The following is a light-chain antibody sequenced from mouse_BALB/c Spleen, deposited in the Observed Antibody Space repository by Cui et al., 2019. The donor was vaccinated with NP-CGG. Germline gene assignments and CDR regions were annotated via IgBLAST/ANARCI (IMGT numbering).Light chain of an antibody. CDR3: ALWYSNHWV. Sequence: QAVLTQESALTTSPGETVTLTCRSSTGAVTTSNYANWVQEKPDHLFTGLIGGTNNRAPGVPARFSGSLNGDKAALTITGAQTEDEAIYFCALWYSNHWVFGGGTKLTVL. V-gene: IGLV1*01. CDR1: TGAVTTSNY. CDR2: GTN. J-gene: IGLJ1*01.